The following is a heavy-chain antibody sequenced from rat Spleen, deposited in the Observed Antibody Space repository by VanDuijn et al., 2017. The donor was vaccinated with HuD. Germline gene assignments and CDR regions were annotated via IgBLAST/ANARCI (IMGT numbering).Heavy chain of an antibody. CDR2: ISPSGGAT. CDR3: ATGAYTTDYYSPFDY. CDR1: GFTFSDYD. V-gene: IGHV5S13*01. Sequence: EVQLVESGGGLVQPGRSLKLSCAASGFTFSDYDMAWVRQAPTMGLEWVTSISPSGGATYYRDSVKGRFTVSRDNAKNTLYLQLDSLRSEDTATYYCATGAYTTDYYSPFDYWGQGTLVTVSS. J-gene: IGHJ3*01. D-gene: IGHD1-6*01.